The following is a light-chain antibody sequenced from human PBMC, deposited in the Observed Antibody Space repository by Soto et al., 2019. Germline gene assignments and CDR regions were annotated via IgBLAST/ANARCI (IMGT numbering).Light chain of an antibody. Sequence: QSVLTQPPSASGTPGQRVTISCSGSSSNIGSNYVYWYQQLPGTAPKLLIYRNNQRPSEVPDRFSGSKSGTSASLAISGLRSEDEADYYCAAWDDSLSGQVFGGGTKVTVL. CDR3: AAWDDSLSGQV. J-gene: IGLJ2*01. CDR2: RNN. V-gene: IGLV1-47*01. CDR1: SSNIGSNY.